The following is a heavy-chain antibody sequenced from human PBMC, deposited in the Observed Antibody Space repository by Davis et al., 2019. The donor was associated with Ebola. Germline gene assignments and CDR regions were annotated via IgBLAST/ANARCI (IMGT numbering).Heavy chain of an antibody. D-gene: IGHD5-24*01. CDR1: GYTFTSYG. V-gene: IGHV1-18*01. Sequence: ASVKVSCKASGYTFTSYGISWVRQAPGQGLEWMGWISAYNGNTNYAQKLQGRVTMTTDTSTSTAYMELRSLRSEDTAVYYCATDRVEMTTIVGGNWFDPWGQGTLVTASS. CDR2: ISAYNGNT. CDR3: ATDRVEMTTIVGGNWFDP. J-gene: IGHJ5*02.